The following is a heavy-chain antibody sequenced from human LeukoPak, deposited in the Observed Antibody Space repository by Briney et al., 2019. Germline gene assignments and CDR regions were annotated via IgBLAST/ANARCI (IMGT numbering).Heavy chain of an antibody. CDR2: ISAYNGNT. J-gene: IGHJ6*03. CDR3: ARDYRPKYYYYMDV. V-gene: IGHV1-18*01. D-gene: IGHD1-14*01. Sequence: GASVKVSCKASGYTFTSYGISWVRQAPGQGLEWMGWISAYNGNTNYAQKLQGRVTITTDTSTSTAYMELRSLRSDDTAVYYCARDYRPKYYYYMDVWGKGTTVTVSS. CDR1: GYTFTSYG.